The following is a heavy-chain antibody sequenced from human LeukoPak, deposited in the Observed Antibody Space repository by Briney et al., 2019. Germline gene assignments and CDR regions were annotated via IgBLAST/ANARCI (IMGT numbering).Heavy chain of an antibody. CDR1: GFTFDDYA. CDR3: AKKLLGALFWSSTRCFRRKAIDY. D-gene: IGHD2-2*01. Sequence: PGGSLRLSCAASGFTFDDYAMHWVRQAPGKGLEWVSGISGNSGSIGYADSVKGRFTISRDNAKNSLYLQMNSRRAEDTALYYWAKKLLGALFWSSTRCFRRKAIDYWGQGTLVTVSS. V-gene: IGHV3-9*01. CDR2: ISGNSGSI. J-gene: IGHJ4*02.